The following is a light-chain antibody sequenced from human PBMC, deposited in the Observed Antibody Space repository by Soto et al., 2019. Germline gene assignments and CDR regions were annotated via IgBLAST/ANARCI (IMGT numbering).Light chain of an antibody. J-gene: IGKJ3*01. CDR3: QQCCGSPLFR. CDR1: QSVISSC. CDR2: TTS. V-gene: IGKV3-20*01. Sequence: EIVLTQSPGTLSLSPGERATLSCTASQSVISSCLAWYQRKPGQAPRLLIHTTSIRSTDIPDMFSGSGSGTTFTLTISRLEPDDFAVYYCQQCCGSPLFRFGHGTRVDI.